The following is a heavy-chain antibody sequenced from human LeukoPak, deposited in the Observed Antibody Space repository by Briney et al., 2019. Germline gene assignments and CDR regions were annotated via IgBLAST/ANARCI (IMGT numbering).Heavy chain of an antibody. CDR3: ATLRDSDYSPDY. V-gene: IGHV1-24*01. CDR1: GYSFTTYW. Sequence: GESLQISCQGSGYSFTTYWIGWVRQTPGKGLEWMGGFDPADGKTIYAQKFQGRVTMTDDTSTDTAYMELSSLRSEDTAVYYCATLRDSDYSPDYWGQGTLVTVSS. J-gene: IGHJ4*02. CDR2: FDPADGKT. D-gene: IGHD4-11*01.